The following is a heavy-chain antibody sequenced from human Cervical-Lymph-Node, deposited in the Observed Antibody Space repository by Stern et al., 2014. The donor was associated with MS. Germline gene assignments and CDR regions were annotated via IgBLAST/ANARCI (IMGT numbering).Heavy chain of an antibody. CDR3: ARHPGRGYSYSLFDY. CDR2: ISAYNGNT. Sequence: QVQLLQPGAEVKKPGASVKVSCKASGYTFTSYGISWVRQAPGQGLEWMGWISAYNGNTNYAQKLQGRVTMTTDTSTSTAYMELRSLRSDDTAVYYCARHPGRGYSYSLFDYWGQGTLVTVSS. J-gene: IGHJ4*02. V-gene: IGHV1-18*04. D-gene: IGHD5-18*01. CDR1: GYTFTSYG.